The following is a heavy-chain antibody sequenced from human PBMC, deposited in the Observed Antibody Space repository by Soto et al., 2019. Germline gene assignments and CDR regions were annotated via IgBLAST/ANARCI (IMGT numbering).Heavy chain of an antibody. CDR1: GGSIISSNYY. CDR3: ARLRLGGGGWYEKVTSHMDV. D-gene: IGHD3-16*01. J-gene: IGHJ6*03. CDR2: LYYSGST. V-gene: IGHV4-39*01. Sequence: SETLSLTCTVSGGSIISSNYYWGWIRQPPGKGLEWIGSLYYSGSTYYNPSLKSRVTTSVDTSKNQFSLKLSSVTAADTAVYYCARLRLGGGGWYEKVTSHMDVWGKGTTVTVSS.